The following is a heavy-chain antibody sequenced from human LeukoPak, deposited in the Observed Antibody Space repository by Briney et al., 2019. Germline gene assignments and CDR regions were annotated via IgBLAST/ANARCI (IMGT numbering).Heavy chain of an antibody. CDR2: ITSSGSVM. D-gene: IGHD5-18*01. CDR1: GFTFSSYS. CDR3: ARDASDTAMVGYFQH. Sequence: GGSLRLSCAASGFTFSSYSMNWVRQAPGKGLEWVSYITSSGSVMYHADSVRGRFTISRDNAKNSLYLEMNSLRAEDTAVYYCARDASDTAMVGYFQHWGQGTLVTVSS. V-gene: IGHV3-48*01. J-gene: IGHJ1*01.